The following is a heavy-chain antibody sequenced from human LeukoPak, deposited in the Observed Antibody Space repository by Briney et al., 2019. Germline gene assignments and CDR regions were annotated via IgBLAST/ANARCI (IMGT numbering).Heavy chain of an antibody. CDR3: ARPSMQLVRDAFDI. J-gene: IGHJ3*02. CDR1: GFTFSGYW. Sequence: GGSLRLSCAASGFTFSGYWMSWVRQAPGKGLEWVANIKQDGSEKYYVDSVKGRFTISRDNAKNSLYLQMNSLRVEDTAVYYCARPSMQLVRDAFDIWGQGTMVTVSS. V-gene: IGHV3-7*01. CDR2: IKQDGSEK. D-gene: IGHD6-6*01.